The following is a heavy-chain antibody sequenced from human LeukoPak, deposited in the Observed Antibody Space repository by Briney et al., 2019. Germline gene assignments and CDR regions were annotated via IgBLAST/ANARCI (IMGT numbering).Heavy chain of an antibody. D-gene: IGHD5-24*01. CDR2: INHSGLT. Sequence: SETLSRTCAVYAASFSDYYWSWIRQPPGKGLEWIGGINHSGLTNYNPSLKSRVSISVDTSKNQFSLKLSSVTAADTAVYYCARRLQSASQNMDVWGKGTTVTVSS. CDR3: ARRLQSASQNMDV. J-gene: IGHJ6*03. CDR1: AASFSDYY. V-gene: IGHV4-34*01.